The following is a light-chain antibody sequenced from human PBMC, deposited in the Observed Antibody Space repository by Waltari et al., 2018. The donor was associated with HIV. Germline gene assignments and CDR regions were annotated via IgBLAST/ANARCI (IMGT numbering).Light chain of an antibody. J-gene: IGKJ1*01. V-gene: IGKV1-9*01. CDR3: QQLNSFPQT. Sequence: DIQLTQSPSFLSASVGDRVTITCRASQGISSYLAWYQQRPGKAPKLLIYAASTLQSGVPSRFSGSGSGTEFTLTINSLQPEDSATYFCQQLNSFPQTFGQGTNVEIK. CDR2: AAS. CDR1: QGISSY.